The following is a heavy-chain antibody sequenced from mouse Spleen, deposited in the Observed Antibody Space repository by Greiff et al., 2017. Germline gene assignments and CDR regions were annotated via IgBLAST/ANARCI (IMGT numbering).Heavy chain of an antibody. J-gene: IGHJ1*01. V-gene: IGHV5-9-2*01. Sequence: EVKLVESGGGLVKPGGSLKLSCAASGFTFSSYGMSWVRQTPEKRLEWVATISGGGSYTYYPDSVKGRFTISRDNAKNNLYLQMSSLRSEDTALYYCAQNYGSPYWYFDVWGAGTTVTVSS. CDR3: AQNYGSPYWYFDV. D-gene: IGHD1-1*01. CDR1: GFTFSSYG. CDR2: ISGGGSYT.